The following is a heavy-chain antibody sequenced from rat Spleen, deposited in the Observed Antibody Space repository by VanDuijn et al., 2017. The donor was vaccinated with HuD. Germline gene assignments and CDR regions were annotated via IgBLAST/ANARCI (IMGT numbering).Heavy chain of an antibody. CDR2: ISYYGSST. CDR3: ARHNSGYGVMDA. CDR1: GFTFSDYN. J-gene: IGHJ4*01. D-gene: IGHD4-3*01. V-gene: IGHV5-7*01. Sequence: EVQLVESGGDLVQPGRSLKLSCSASGFTFSDYNMAWVRQAPKKGLEWFATISYYGSSTYYRDSVKGRFTISRDNAKSTLYLQMDSLGSEDTATYFCARHNSGYGVMDAWGQGASVTVSS.